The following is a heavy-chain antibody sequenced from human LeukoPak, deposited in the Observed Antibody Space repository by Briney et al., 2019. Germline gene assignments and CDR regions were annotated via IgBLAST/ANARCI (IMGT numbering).Heavy chain of an antibody. CDR3: AKGNWRYFDY. CDR2: IAGTGSDT. J-gene: IGHJ4*02. CDR1: EFTFSSYV. Sequence: GGSLRLSCTASEFTFSSYVMSWVRQAPGKGLEWVSAIAGTGSDTYYADSVKGRFTISRDNSKNTLYLQMNSLGADDTAVYYCAKGNWRYFDYWGQGTLVTVSS. V-gene: IGHV3-23*01. D-gene: IGHD1-1*01.